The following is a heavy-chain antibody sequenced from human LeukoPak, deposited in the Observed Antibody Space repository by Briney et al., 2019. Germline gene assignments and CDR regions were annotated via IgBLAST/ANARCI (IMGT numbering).Heavy chain of an antibody. Sequence: GGSLRLSCAASGFTFSSYSMNWVRQAPGKGLEWVSSISSSSSYIYYADSVKGRFTISRDNAKNSLYLQMNSLRAEDTAVYYCARDRDYGDYEWFDPWGQGTLVTVSS. CDR3: ARDRDYGDYEWFDP. CDR1: GFTFSSYS. D-gene: IGHD4-17*01. V-gene: IGHV3-21*01. CDR2: ISSSSSYI. J-gene: IGHJ5*02.